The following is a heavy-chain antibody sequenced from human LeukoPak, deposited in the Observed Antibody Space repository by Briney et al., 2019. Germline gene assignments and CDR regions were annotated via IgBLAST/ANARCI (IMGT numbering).Heavy chain of an antibody. CDR3: AKDLEAIVVVPAAFDY. D-gene: IGHD2-2*01. Sequence: PGGSLRLSRAASGFTFSSYAMSWVRQAPGKGLEWVSAISGSGGSTYYADSVKGRFTISRDNSKNTLYLQMNSLRAEDTAVYYCAKDLEAIVVVPAAFDYWGQGTLVTVSS. J-gene: IGHJ4*02. V-gene: IGHV3-23*01. CDR2: ISGSGGST. CDR1: GFTFSSYA.